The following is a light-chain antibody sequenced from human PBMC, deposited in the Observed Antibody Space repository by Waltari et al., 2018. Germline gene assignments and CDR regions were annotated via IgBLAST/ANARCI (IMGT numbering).Light chain of an antibody. Sequence: QSALTQPASVSGSPGQSITISCTGTSSDVGSYNLVSWYQQHPGKAPKLMLYEVSKRPSVVSNRFSGSKSGNTASLTISGLQAEDEADYYCCSYAGSSRVFGGGTKLTVL. V-gene: IGLV2-23*02. CDR1: SSDVGSYNL. J-gene: IGLJ3*02. CDR3: CSYAGSSRV. CDR2: EVS.